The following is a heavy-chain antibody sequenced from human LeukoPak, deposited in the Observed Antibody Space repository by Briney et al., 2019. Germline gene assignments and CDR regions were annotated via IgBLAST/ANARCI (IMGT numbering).Heavy chain of an antibody. Sequence: GGSLRLSCAASGFTVNSNYMSWVRQAPGKGLEWVSIIYGGGSTYYADSVKGRFTISRDTSKNTLYLQMNSLRAEDTAVYYCARAEVIAAAAYNWFDPWGQGTLVSVST. J-gene: IGHJ5*02. V-gene: IGHV3-66*01. D-gene: IGHD6-13*01. CDR1: GFTVNSNY. CDR2: IYGGGST. CDR3: ARAEVIAAAAYNWFDP.